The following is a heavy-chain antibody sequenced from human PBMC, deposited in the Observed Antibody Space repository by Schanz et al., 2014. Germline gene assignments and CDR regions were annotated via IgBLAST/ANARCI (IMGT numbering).Heavy chain of an antibody. V-gene: IGHV3-23*01. Sequence: EVHLLESGGGLVPPGGSLRLSCAASGFNFSDYAMSWVRQAPGKGLEWVSAISGSGGSTYYADSVKGRFTISRDNSKNPLYLQMNSLRAEDTAVYYCARPALWFGDNCFDPWGQGTLVTVSS. CDR3: ARPALWFGDNCFDP. D-gene: IGHD3-10*01. J-gene: IGHJ5*02. CDR1: GFNFSDYA. CDR2: ISGSGGST.